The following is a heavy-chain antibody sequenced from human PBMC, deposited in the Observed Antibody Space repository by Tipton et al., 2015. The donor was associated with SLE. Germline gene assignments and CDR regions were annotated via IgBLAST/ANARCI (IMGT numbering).Heavy chain of an antibody. CDR3: ARGKISWAVFVVRNYFDS. D-gene: IGHD2-21*01. J-gene: IGHJ4*02. Sequence: TLSLTCTVSGGSISSRTYYWGWIRQPPGKGLEWIGSMYYSGNTYYNSALKSRATISVDTSRNQFSLRLTSVTAADTAMYYCARGKISWAVFVVRNYFDSWGQGTLVTVSS. CDR2: MYYSGNT. V-gene: IGHV4-39*07. CDR1: GGSISSRTYY.